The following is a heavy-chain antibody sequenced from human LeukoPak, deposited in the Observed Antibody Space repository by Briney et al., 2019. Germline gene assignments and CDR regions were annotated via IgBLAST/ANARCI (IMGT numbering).Heavy chain of an antibody. CDR3: ASLRGGYNLDY. CDR1: GGSISTTNYY. Sequence: TSETLSLTCTVSGGSISTTNYYWGWIRQSPGKGLEWFGCVYYSGSTYYNPSLKSRVTISVDTSKNQFSLKLSSVTAADTAVYYCASLRGGYNLDYWGQGTLVTVSS. D-gene: IGHD5-24*01. J-gene: IGHJ4*02. CDR2: VYYSGST. V-gene: IGHV4-39*07.